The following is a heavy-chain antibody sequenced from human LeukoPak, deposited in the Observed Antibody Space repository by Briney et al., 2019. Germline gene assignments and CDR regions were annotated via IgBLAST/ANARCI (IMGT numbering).Heavy chain of an antibody. CDR3: ARSVWGSYRYYYYMDV. V-gene: IGHV1-69*06. Sequence: GASVKVSCKASGGTFSSYAISGVRQAPGQGVEWMGGIIPIFGRANYAQKFQGRVTITADKSTSPAYMELSSLRSEDTAVYYCARSVWGSYRYYYYMDVWGKGTTVTVSS. D-gene: IGHD3-16*02. CDR1: GGTFSSYA. CDR2: IIPIFGRA. J-gene: IGHJ6*03.